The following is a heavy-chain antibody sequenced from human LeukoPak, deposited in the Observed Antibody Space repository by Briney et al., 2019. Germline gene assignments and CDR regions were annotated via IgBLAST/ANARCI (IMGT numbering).Heavy chain of an antibody. J-gene: IGHJ4*02. CDR3: ARDGGY. V-gene: IGHV3-53*01. CDR1: GFTFSSYW. Sequence: GGSLRLSCAASGFTFSSYWMSWVRQAPGKGLEWVSVIYSGGSTYYADSVKGRFTISRDNSKNTLYLQMNSLRAEDTAVYYCARDGGYWGQGTLVTVSS. CDR2: IYSGGST.